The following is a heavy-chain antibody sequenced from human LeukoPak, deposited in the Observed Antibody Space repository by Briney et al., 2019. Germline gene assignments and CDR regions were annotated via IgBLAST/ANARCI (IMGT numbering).Heavy chain of an antibody. J-gene: IGHJ4*02. CDR1: SGSISNGGYY. CDR2: IYYSGTS. D-gene: IGHD6-19*01. V-gene: IGHV4-39*07. CDR3: ARAVMVAVAGGRFDY. Sequence: SETLSLTCTVSSGSISNGGYYWVWIRQPPGKGLEWIGSIYYSGTSYYNPSLTSRVTISVDTSNNQFSLKLTSVTAADTAVYYCARAVMVAVAGGRFDYWGQGTLDTVSS.